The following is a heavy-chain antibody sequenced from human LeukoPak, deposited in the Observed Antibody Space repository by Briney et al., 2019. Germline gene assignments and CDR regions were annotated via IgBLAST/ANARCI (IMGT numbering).Heavy chain of an antibody. Sequence: ASVKVSCKASGYTFTSYGISWVRQAPGQGLEWMGWISAYNGNTNYAQKLQGRVTMTTDTSTSTAYMELRSLRSDDTAVYYCARVPVSYYCDSSGPFDYWGQGTLVTVSS. D-gene: IGHD3-22*01. CDR1: GYTFTSYG. CDR2: ISAYNGNT. J-gene: IGHJ4*02. V-gene: IGHV1-18*01. CDR3: ARVPVSYYCDSSGPFDY.